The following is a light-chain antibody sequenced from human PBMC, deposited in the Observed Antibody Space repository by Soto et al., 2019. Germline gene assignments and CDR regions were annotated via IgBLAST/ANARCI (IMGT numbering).Light chain of an antibody. CDR1: QSVSSN. Sequence: EIVMTQSPATLSVSPGERATLSCRASQSVSSNLAWYQQKPGQAPRLLIYGASTRATGIPARFSGSESGTDFTLTISRLEPEDFAVYYCHQYGYSWTFGQGTKVDIK. J-gene: IGKJ1*01. CDR2: GAS. CDR3: HQYGYSWT. V-gene: IGKV3-15*01.